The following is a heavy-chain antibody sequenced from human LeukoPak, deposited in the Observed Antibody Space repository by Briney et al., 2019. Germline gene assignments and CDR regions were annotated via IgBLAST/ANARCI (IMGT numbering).Heavy chain of an antibody. D-gene: IGHD2-15*01. CDR1: GGSFSGYY. J-gene: IGHJ4*02. CDR3: ARGLRSGRTCSLDY. V-gene: IGHV4-34*01. CDR2: VNHSGST. Sequence: SETLSLTCAVYGGSFSGYYWSWIRQPPGKGLEWIGEVNHSGSTSYNPSLKGRVTISVDTSKNQFSLKLSSVTAADTAVYYCARGLRSGRTCSLDYWGQGALVTVSS.